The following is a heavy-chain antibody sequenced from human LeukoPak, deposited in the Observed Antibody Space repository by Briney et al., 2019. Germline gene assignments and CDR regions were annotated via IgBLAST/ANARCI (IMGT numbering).Heavy chain of an antibody. J-gene: IGHJ4*02. V-gene: IGHV1-18*01. CDR2: ISAYNGNT. Sequence: GASVKVSCKAFGYTFTSYGISWVRQAPGQGLEWMGWISAYNGNTNYAQKVKGRVTMTTDTSTNTAYMDLRSLRSDDTAVYYCARGREFYYDSSGYYGLVRIFDYWGQGTLVTVSS. CDR1: GYTFTSYG. D-gene: IGHD3-22*01. CDR3: ARGREFYYDSSGYYGLVRIFDY.